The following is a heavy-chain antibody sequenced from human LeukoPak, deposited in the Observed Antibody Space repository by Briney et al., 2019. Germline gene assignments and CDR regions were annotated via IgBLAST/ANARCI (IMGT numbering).Heavy chain of an antibody. CDR1: GGSISSYY. V-gene: IGHV4-59*01. Sequence: SETLSLTCTVSGGSISSYYWSWIRQPPGKGLEWIGNIYYSGSTRYNPSLQSRVTISVDTSKNQFSLKFNSVTVADTAVYYCARVSKYSSSWYFFDSWGQGTLVTVSS. CDR3: ARVSKYSSSWYFFDS. CDR2: IYYSGST. J-gene: IGHJ4*02. D-gene: IGHD6-13*01.